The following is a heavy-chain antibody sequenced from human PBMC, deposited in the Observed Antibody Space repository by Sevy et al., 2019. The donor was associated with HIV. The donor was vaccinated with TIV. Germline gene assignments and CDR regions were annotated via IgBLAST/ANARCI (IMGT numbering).Heavy chain of an antibody. Sequence: ASVKVSCKASGGTFSSYAISWVRQAPGQGLEWMGRIIPILGIANYAQKFQGRVTITADKSTSTAYMELSSLRSEDTAGYYWAMVGATAGTGYYFDYCGQGTLVTVSS. D-gene: IGHD1-26*01. CDR2: IIPILGIA. J-gene: IGHJ4*02. V-gene: IGHV1-69*04. CDR1: GGTFSSYA. CDR3: AMVGATAGTGYYFDY.